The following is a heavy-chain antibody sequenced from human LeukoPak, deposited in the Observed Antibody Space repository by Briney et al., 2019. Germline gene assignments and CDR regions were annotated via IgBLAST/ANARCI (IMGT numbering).Heavy chain of an antibody. J-gene: IGHJ4*02. D-gene: IGHD1-1*01. CDR3: ARGTTLGGSYFVY. V-gene: IGHV3-64*01. CDR1: GFTFSSYA. CDR2: ISSNGGST. Sequence: GGSLRLSCAASGFTFSSYAMHWVRQAPGKGLEYVSAISSNGGSTYYANSVKGRFTISRDNSKNTLYLQMGSLRAEDMAVYYCARGTTLGGSYFVYWGQGTLVTVSS.